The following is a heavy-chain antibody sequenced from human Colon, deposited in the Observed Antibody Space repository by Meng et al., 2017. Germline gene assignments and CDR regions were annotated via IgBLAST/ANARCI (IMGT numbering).Heavy chain of an antibody. CDR3: ARGLDLTVAGSWFDP. CDR2: ISAYNGDT. CDR1: GYTFTSFG. V-gene: IGHV1-18*01. J-gene: IGHJ5*02. Sequence: ASVKVSCKASGYTFTSFGISWVRQAPRQGLEWMGWISAYNGDTKYAQKVQGRVTMTTDTSTSTAYMELRSLRSDDTAVYYCARGLDLTVAGSWFDPWGQGTLVTVSS. D-gene: IGHD6-19*01.